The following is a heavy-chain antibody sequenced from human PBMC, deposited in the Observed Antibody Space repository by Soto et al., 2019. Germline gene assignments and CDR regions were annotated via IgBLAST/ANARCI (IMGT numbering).Heavy chain of an antibody. D-gene: IGHD3-10*01. CDR3: ARGRYGPGFLLVQFVGMDV. CDR2: INHSGST. J-gene: IGHJ6*02. V-gene: IGHV4-34*01. Sequence: SETLSLTCAVYGGSFSGYYWSWIRQPPGKGLEWIGEINHSGSTNYNPSLKSRVTISVDTSKNQFSLKLSSVTAADAAVYYCARGRYGPGFLLVQFVGMDVWGQGTTVT. CDR1: GGSFSGYY.